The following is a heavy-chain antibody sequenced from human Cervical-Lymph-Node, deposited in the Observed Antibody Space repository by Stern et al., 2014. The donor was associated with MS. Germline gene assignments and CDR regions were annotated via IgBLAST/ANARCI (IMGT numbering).Heavy chain of an antibody. CDR3: ARDMSTVTTPYFDY. J-gene: IGHJ4*02. D-gene: IGHD4-17*01. Sequence: QVQLVQSGAEVRRPGASVKVACKASGFTFTSCYMHWVRQAPGQGLEWMGWINANSGCTNSAQKFQGRVTMTRDTSISTVYMDLTGLTSDDTAIYYCARDMSTVTTPYFDYWGQGTLVTVPS. CDR1: GFTFTSCY. V-gene: IGHV1-2*02. CDR2: INANSGCT.